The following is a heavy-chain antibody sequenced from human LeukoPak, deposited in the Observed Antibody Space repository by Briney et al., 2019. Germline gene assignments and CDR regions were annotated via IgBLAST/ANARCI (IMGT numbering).Heavy chain of an antibody. J-gene: IGHJ4*02. D-gene: IGHD5-18*01. CDR3: ARGQKYRNGYTVTELGSGYFDY. V-gene: IGHV4-59*01. CDR1: SGSISSYY. CDR2: IYYSGRT. Sequence: SETLSLTCSVSSGSISSYYWSWIRQPPGKGLEWIGYIYYSGRTSYNPSLKSRVTISVDTSKNHFSLTLSSVTAADTAVYYCARGQKYRNGYTVTELGSGYFDYWGQGTLVTVSS.